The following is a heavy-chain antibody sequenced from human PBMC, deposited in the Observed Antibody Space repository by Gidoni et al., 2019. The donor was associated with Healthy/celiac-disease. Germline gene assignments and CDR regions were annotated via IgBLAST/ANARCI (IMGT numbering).Heavy chain of an antibody. CDR1: GVTFSSYA. J-gene: IGHJ4*02. CDR2: ISGSGGST. Sequence: EVQLLESGGGLVQPGGSLRLSCAASGVTFSSYAMSWVRQAPGKGLEWVSAISGSGGSTYYAASVKGRFTISRDNAKNTLYLQMNSLRAEDTAVYYCAKDWGIAVAGTGFGDYWGQGTLVTVSS. CDR3: AKDWGIAVAGTGFGDY. V-gene: IGHV3-23*01. D-gene: IGHD6-19*01.